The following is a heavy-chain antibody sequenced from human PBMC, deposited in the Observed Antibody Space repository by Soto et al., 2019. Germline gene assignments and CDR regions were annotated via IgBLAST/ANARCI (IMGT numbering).Heavy chain of an antibody. CDR3: ARGDSTGSPRGWFDP. Sequence: ASVKVSCKASGYGFTRYGINWVRQAPGQGLEWQGWISTYNGDTDYAQKFQGRVTMTTDTSTTTAYMDLRSLTSDDTAVYFCARGDSTGSPRGWFDPWGQGTLVTVSS. CDR2: ISTYNGDT. J-gene: IGHJ5*02. V-gene: IGHV1-18*04. D-gene: IGHD2-8*02. CDR1: GYGFTRYG.